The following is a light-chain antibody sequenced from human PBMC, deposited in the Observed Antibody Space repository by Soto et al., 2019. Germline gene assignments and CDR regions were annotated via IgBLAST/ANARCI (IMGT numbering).Light chain of an antibody. CDR1: QSVGSSY. Sequence: ETVLTQSPGTLSLSPGERATLSCRASQSVGSSYLSWYQQKPGQAPRLLIYGSSSRATGIPDRFSGSGSGTDFTLTISRLEPEDFAVYYCQQYNNWPPITFGQGTRLEIK. J-gene: IGKJ5*01. V-gene: IGKV3-20*01. CDR3: QQYNNWPPIT. CDR2: GSS.